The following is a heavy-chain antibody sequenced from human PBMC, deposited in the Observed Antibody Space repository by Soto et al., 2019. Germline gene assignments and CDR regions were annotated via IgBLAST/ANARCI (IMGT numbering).Heavy chain of an antibody. Sequence: PGGSLRLSCAASGFTFDDYAMHWVRQAPGKGLEWVSGISWNSGSIGYADSVKGRFTISRDNAKNSLYLQMNSLRAEDTALYYCAKVAIRGVIMRDFDYWGQGTLVTVSS. CDR3: AKVAIRGVIMRDFDY. CDR2: ISWNSGSI. V-gene: IGHV3-9*01. CDR1: GFTFDDYA. D-gene: IGHD3-10*01. J-gene: IGHJ4*02.